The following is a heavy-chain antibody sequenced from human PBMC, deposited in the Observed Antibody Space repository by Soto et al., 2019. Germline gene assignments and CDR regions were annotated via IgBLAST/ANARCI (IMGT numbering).Heavy chain of an antibody. CDR1: GFTFGNYA. D-gene: IGHD2-15*01. J-gene: IGHJ5*02. Sequence: EVQLVESGGGLVKPGGSLRLSCATSGFTFGNYAMNWVRQAPGKGLEYVSGITTSGGYIYYGDSVRGRCTLSSDNAKNALFLQIDRLRAAVAAVYYFVRSRTATPIRYNWFDPWGQGTLVTVSS. CDR2: ITTSGGYI. V-gene: IGHV3-21*01. CDR3: VRSRTATPIRYNWFDP.